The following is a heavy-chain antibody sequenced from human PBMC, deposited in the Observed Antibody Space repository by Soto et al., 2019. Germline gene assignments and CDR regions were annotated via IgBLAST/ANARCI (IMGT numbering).Heavy chain of an antibody. J-gene: IGHJ6*02. D-gene: IGHD2-15*01. CDR2: FGWDDEH. CDR1: ENSLPTSGMN. CDR3: ARFLSVRDIRGSSVSSYYVMVV. Sequence: VTPAHTLTLSCTFSENSLPTSGMNVTWVRPPPGTALEWLGYFGWDDEHIYSTSLTTRLPVSKDTSKTQVVLTVTNMDPVDTATYYCARFLSVRDIRGSSVSSYYVMVVWGQGTTVTVS. V-gene: IGHV2-70*04.